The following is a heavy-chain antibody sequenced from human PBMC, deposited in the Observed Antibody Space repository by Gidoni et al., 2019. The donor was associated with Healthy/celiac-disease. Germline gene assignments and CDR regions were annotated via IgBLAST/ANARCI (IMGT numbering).Heavy chain of an antibody. CDR3: ASVVVVVADHHSTGEGYGMDV. D-gene: IGHD2-15*01. CDR1: GGTFSSYA. V-gene: IGHV1-69*06. J-gene: IGHJ6*02. CDR2: IIPIFVTA. Sequence: QVQLVQSGAEVKKPGSSVKVSCQASGGTFSSYAISWGRQAPGQGLEWMGGIIPIFVTANYAQKCQGRVTITADKSTSTAYMELSSLRSEDTAVYYCASVVVVVADHHSTGEGYGMDVWGQGTTVTVSS.